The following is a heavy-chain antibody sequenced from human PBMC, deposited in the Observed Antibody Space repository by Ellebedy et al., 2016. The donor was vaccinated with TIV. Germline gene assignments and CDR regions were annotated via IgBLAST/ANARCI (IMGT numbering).Heavy chain of an antibody. CDR3: ARRLVVGARFDS. CDR2: VYHSGNR. J-gene: IGHJ4*02. D-gene: IGHD2-15*01. CDR1: GVSISDSNYY. Sequence: MPSETLSLTCSVSGVSISDSNYYWDWIRQPPGKGLEWIGNVYHSGNRYHSPSVRGRVTVPMDTSKNQFSLKLTSVTAADSAKYVCARRLVVGARFDSWGQGLLVTVSS. V-gene: IGHV4-39*01.